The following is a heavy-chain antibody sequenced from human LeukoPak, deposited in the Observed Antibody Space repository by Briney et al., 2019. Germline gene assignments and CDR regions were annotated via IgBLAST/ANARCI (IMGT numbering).Heavy chain of an antibody. V-gene: IGHV4-61*01. CDR3: ASHGRGVIITDAFDI. Sequence: SETLSLTCTVSGGSLSSATYYWSWIRQPPGKGLEWIGYSYYSGTTNYNPSLKSRVTISVDTSKNQFSLKLSSVTAADTAVYYCASHGRGVIITDAFDIWGQGTMVTVSS. J-gene: IGHJ3*02. D-gene: IGHD3-10*01. CDR1: GGSLSSATYY. CDR2: SYYSGTT.